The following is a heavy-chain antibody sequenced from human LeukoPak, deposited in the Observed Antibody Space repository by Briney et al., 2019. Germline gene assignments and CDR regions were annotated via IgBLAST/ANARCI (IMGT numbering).Heavy chain of an antibody. V-gene: IGHV3-23*01. D-gene: IGHD3-16*02. CDR2: ISSSSGYI. CDR3: AKVLYIWGSYRPEGAFDI. J-gene: IGHJ3*02. CDR1: AFTFSSYS. Sequence: QAGGSLRLSCAASAFTFSSYSMSWVRQAPGKGLEWVSAISSSSGYIYCADSVKGRFTISRDNAKNSLYLQMNSLRAEDTALYYCAKVLYIWGSYRPEGAFDIWGQGTMVTVSS.